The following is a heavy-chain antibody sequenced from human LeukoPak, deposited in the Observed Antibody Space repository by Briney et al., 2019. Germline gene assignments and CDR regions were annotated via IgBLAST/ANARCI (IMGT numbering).Heavy chain of an antibody. J-gene: IGHJ4*02. V-gene: IGHV3-30*03. CDR2: ISYDGSNK. CDR1: GFTFSSYG. CDR3: ARDRHDYVWGSYRYIDY. D-gene: IGHD3-16*02. Sequence: GGSLRLSCAASGFTFSSYGMHWVRQAPGKGLEWVAVISYDGSNKYYADSVKGRFTISRDNSKNTLYLQMNSLRAEDTAVYYCARDRHDYVWGSYRYIDYWGQGTLVTVSS.